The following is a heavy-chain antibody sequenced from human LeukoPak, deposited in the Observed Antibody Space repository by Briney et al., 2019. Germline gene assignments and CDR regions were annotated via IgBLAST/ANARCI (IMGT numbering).Heavy chain of an antibody. Sequence: GGSLSLSCEASGFTFTSYWMSWVRQAPGKGLEWVANIKPDGSEKYYVDSVTGRFTISRDNAKNSLYLQMNSLRAEDTAVYYCARDRSRSVYWGQGTLVTVSS. CDR2: IKPDGSEK. CDR1: GFTFTSYW. CDR3: ARDRSRSVY. J-gene: IGHJ4*02. V-gene: IGHV3-7*01. D-gene: IGHD3-3*01.